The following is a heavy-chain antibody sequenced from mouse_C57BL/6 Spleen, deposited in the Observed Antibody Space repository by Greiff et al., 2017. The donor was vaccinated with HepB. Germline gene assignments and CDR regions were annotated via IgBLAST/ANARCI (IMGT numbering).Heavy chain of an antibody. CDR1: GYTFTSYG. V-gene: IGHV1-58*01. Sequence: EVQLQQSGAELVRPGSSVKMSCKTSGYTFTSYGINWVKQRPGQGLEWIGYIYLGNGYTEYNEKFKGKATLTADKSSSTAYMQLSSLTSEDSAIYFCARGGAVVAAWYFDVWGTGTTVTVSS. CDR2: IYLGNGYT. CDR3: ARGGAVVAAWYFDV. J-gene: IGHJ1*03. D-gene: IGHD1-1*01.